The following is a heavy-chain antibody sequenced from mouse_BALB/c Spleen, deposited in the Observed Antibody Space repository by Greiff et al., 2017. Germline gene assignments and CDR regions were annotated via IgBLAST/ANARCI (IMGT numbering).Heavy chain of an antibody. CDR3: TRVGNGWFAY. Sequence: EVKLVESGGGLVQPGGSMKLSCVASGFTFSNYWMNWVRQSPEKGLEWVAEIRLKSNNYATHYAESVKGRFTISRDDSKSSVYLQMNNLRAEDTGIYYCTRVGNGWFAYWGQGTLVTVSA. V-gene: IGHV6-6*02. CDR2: IRLKSNNYAT. D-gene: IGHD3-1*01. J-gene: IGHJ3*01. CDR1: GFTFSNYW.